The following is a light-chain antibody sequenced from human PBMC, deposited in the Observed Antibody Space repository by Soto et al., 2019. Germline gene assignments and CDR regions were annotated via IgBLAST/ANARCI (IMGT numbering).Light chain of an antibody. CDR1: QGISRW. CDR3: QQTNSFPFT. Sequence: IQMTQSPSSVSASVGDRVTITCRASQGISRWLAWYQQKPGKAPKLLIYTASRLQSGVPLRFRGSGSGTDFHLTISSLQPEDFATYYCQQTNSFPFTFGPGTKVDIK. CDR2: TAS. V-gene: IGKV1-12*01. J-gene: IGKJ3*01.